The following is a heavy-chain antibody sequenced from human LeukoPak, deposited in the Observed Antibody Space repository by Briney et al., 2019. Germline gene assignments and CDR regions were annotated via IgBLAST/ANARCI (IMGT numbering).Heavy chain of an antibody. V-gene: IGHV6-1*01. CDR1: GDSVSSNSVT. CDR3: ARYCSSTGCLLDY. D-gene: IGHD2-2*01. J-gene: IGHJ4*02. CDR2: TYYRSTWYN. Sequence: SQTLSLTCAISGDSVSSNSVTWNWIRQSPSRGLEWLGRTYYRSTWYNDYAVSVRGRITVNPDTSKNQFSLHLNSVTPEDTAVYYCARYCSSTGCLLDYWGQGTLVTVSS.